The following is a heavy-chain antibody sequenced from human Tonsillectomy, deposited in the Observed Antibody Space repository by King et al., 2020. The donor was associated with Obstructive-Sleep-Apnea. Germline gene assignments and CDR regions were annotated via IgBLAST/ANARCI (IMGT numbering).Heavy chain of an antibody. Sequence: QLQESGPGPVKPSETLSLTCTVSGGSISSSSYYWGWIRQPPGKGLEWIGSIYFSGSTYYNPSLKSRVTISVDTSKNQFSLKLSSVTAADTAVYYCARDDAATLVLVPTADKGFDYWGQGTLVTVSS. CDR2: IYFSGST. D-gene: IGHD2-2*01. V-gene: IGHV4-39*07. J-gene: IGHJ4*02. CDR3: ARDDAATLVLVPTADKGFDY. CDR1: GGSISSSSYY.